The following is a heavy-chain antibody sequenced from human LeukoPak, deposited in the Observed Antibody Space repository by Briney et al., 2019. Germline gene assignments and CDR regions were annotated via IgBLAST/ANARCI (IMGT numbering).Heavy chain of an antibody. J-gene: IGHJ4*02. D-gene: IGHD3-22*01. CDR2: IIPIFGTA. CDR3: ASDYYDSSGYSGY. CDR1: GGTFSSYA. V-gene: IGHV1-69*05. Sequence: GASVKVSCKASGGTFSSYAISWVRQAPGQGLEWMGGIIPIFGTANYAQKFQGRVTITTDESTSTAYMELSSLRSEDTAVYYCASDYYDSSGYSGYWGQGTLVTVSS.